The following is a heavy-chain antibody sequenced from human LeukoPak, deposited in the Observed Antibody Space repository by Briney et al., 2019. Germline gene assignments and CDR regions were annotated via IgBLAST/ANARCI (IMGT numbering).Heavy chain of an antibody. V-gene: IGHV3-33*01. CDR2: IWYDGTYK. CDR3: ARFSGGSCSGRSCSRGGRFDP. D-gene: IGHD2-15*01. Sequence: GTSLRLSCTGSGFTFSKHGIHWVRQSPGKGLEWLAVIWYDGTYKYYADSVKGRFDMSRDNSRNTAFLQMNSLRVEDTGIYYCARFSGGSCSGRSCSRGGRFDPWGQGTLVTVSS. J-gene: IGHJ5*02. CDR1: GFTFSKHG.